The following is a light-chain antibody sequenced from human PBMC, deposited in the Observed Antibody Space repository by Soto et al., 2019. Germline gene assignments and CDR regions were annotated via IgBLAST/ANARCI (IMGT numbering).Light chain of an antibody. V-gene: IGKV1-39*01. CDR3: QQIYSMFLFT. CDR1: QSIDSF. CDR2: AAS. Sequence: DIQMTQSPSSLSASVGDRVTITCRANQSIDSFLNWYQQKPGKAPKLLIYAASSLQSGVPSRFSGSGSGTDFTLTISSLQPEDFATYYCQQIYSMFLFTFGPGTKVDIK. J-gene: IGKJ3*01.